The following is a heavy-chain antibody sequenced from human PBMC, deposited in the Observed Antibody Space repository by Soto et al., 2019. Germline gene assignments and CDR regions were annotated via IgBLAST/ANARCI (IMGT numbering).Heavy chain of an antibody. CDR2: TYYRSKWYN. CDR1: GDSVSSNSAA. Sequence: PSQTLSLTCAISGDSVSSNSAAWNWIRQSPSRGLEWLGRTYYRSKWYNDYAVSVKSRITINPDTSKNQFSLQLNSVTPEDTAVYYCARGYRDGYNTYYYYGMDVWGQGTTVTVSS. CDR3: ARGYRDGYNTYYYYGMDV. V-gene: IGHV6-1*01. J-gene: IGHJ6*02. D-gene: IGHD5-12*01.